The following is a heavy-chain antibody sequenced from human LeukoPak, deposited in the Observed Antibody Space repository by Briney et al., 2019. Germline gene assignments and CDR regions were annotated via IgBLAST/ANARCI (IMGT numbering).Heavy chain of an antibody. V-gene: IGHV3-7*01. J-gene: IGHJ4*02. CDR2: RNEDG. Sequence: PGGSLRLSCTASGFTFSRYWMGWVRQAPGKGLEWVANRNEDGNNVDSVKGRFTISRDNTKKSLYLQMNSLRPEDTAVYYCARGCTSTSCYDYWGQGTLVTVSS. D-gene: IGHD2-2*01. CDR3: ARGCTSTSCYDY. CDR1: GFTFSRYW.